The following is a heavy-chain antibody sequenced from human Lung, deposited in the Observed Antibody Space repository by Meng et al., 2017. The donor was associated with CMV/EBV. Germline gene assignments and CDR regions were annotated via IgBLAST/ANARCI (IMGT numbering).Heavy chain of an antibody. CDR2: ISYDGSNK. J-gene: IGHJ4*02. CDR1: GFTFSCYA. Sequence: SGFTFSCYAMHWVRQAPGKGLEWVAVISYDGSNKYYADSVKGRFTISRDNSKNTLYLQMNSLRAEDTAVYYCARSYGDYVLGYLDYWGQGTLVTVSS. CDR3: ARSYGDYVLGYLDY. D-gene: IGHD4-17*01. V-gene: IGHV3-30-3*01.